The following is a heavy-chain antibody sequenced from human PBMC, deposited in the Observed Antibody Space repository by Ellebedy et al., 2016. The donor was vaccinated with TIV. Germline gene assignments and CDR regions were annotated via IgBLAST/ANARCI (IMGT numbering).Heavy chain of an antibody. D-gene: IGHD7-27*01. V-gene: IGHV6-1*01. CDR1: GDSVSSNSAA. CDR2: TYYRSRWSN. CDR3: DRDSPSYYFDS. J-gene: IGHJ4*02. Sequence: LRLSCVIFGDSVSSNSAAWNWIRQSPSRGLEWLARTYYRSRWSNDYAVSVTGRITVNPTTSKNQFSLQLNSMTPEDTAVYYCDRDSPSYYFDSWGQGILVTVSS.